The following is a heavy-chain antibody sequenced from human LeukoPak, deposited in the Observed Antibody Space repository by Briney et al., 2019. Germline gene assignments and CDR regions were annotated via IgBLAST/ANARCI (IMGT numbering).Heavy chain of an antibody. CDR3: AGRLGYCTSTRCPSP. D-gene: IGHD2-2*01. Sequence: ASVKVSCKASGYTFTGYYIHWVRQAPGQGLEWMGRINPNSGGTNYAQKFQGRVTMTRDTSISTAYVELSGLRSDDTAVYYCAGRLGYCTSTRCPSPWGQGTMVTVSS. CDR1: GYTFTGYY. J-gene: IGHJ3*01. V-gene: IGHV1-2*06. CDR2: INPNSGGT.